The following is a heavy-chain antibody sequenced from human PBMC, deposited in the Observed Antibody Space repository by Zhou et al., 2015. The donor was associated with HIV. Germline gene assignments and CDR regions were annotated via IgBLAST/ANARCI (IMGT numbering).Heavy chain of an antibody. Sequence: QVQLVQSGAEVKKPGSSVKVSCKASGGTFSSYAISWVRQAPGQGLEWMGGIIPIFGTANYAQKFQGRVTITADESTSTAYMELSSLRSEDTAVYYCASSLKPCSGGSCWGDWFDPWGQGTRVSVSS. CDR1: GGTFSSYA. D-gene: IGHD2-15*01. CDR2: IIPIFGTA. CDR3: ASSLKPCSGGSCWGDWFDP. V-gene: IGHV1-69*12. J-gene: IGHJ5*02.